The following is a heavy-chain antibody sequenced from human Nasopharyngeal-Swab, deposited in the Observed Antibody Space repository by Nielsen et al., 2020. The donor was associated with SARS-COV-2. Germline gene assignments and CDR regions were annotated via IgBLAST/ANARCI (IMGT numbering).Heavy chain of an antibody. CDR2: ISYDGSNK. D-gene: IGHD3-10*01. CDR3: ARDLAYPFGEPDY. CDR1: GFTFSSYV. V-gene: IGHV3-30*03. J-gene: IGHJ4*02. Sequence: GESLKISCAASGFTFSSYVMHWVRQAPGKGLEWVAVISYDGSNKYYADSVKGRFTISRDNSKNTLYLQMNSLRAEDTAVYYCARDLAYPFGEPDYWGQGTLVTVSS.